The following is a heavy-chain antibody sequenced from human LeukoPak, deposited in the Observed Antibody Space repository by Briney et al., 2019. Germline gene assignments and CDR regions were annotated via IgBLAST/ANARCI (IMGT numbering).Heavy chain of an antibody. D-gene: IGHD4-23*01. CDR1: GYTLTSYG. CDR3: ARDNTVVTPTGSFDY. V-gene: IGHV1-18*01. CDR2: ISAYNGNT. Sequence: ASVKVSCKASGYTLTSYGISWVRQAPGQGLGWMGWISAYNGNTNYAQKLQGRVTMTTDTSTSTAYMELRSLRSDDTAVYYCARDNTVVTPTGSFDYWGQGTLVTVSS. J-gene: IGHJ4*02.